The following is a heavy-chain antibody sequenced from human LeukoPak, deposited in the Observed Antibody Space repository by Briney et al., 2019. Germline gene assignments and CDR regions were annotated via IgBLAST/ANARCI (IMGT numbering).Heavy chain of an antibody. V-gene: IGHV3-21*01. Sequence: GGSLRLSCAASGFTFSSYSMNWVRQAPGKGLEWVSSISSSSSYIYYADSVKGRFTISRDNAKNSLYLQMNSLRAEDTAVYYCASGPGGYYESSGYYFRRAFDIWGQGTMVTVSS. CDR2: ISSSSSYI. J-gene: IGHJ3*02. D-gene: IGHD3-22*01. CDR3: ASGPGGYYESSGYYFRRAFDI. CDR1: GFTFSSYS.